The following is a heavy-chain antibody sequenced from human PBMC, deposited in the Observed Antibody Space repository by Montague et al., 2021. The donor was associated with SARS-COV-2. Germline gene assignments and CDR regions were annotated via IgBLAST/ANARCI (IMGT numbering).Heavy chain of an antibody. V-gene: IGHV4-59*12. CDR3: AREYPPPLWFGELDYYGMDV. J-gene: IGHJ6*02. CDR2: IYHSGST. Sequence: SETLSLTCAVSGGPITSYYWNWIRQPPGKGLEYVGYIYHSGSTTYNPSLKSRVSISVDTPKNQFSLKLRSVTPEDTAVYYCAREYPPPLWFGELDYYGMDVWGQGTTVTVSS. CDR1: GGPITSYY. D-gene: IGHD3-10*01.